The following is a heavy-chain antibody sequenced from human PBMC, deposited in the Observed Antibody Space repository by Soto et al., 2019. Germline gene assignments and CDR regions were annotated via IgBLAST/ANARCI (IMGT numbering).Heavy chain of an antibody. V-gene: IGHV4-59*01. CDR2: IYYSGST. CDR3: ARDPYGMDV. J-gene: IGHJ6*02. CDR1: GGSISSYY. Sequence: SETLSLTCTVSGGSISSYYWSWIRQPPGKGLEWIGYIYYSGSTNYNPSLRSRVTISVDTSKNQFSLKLSSVTAADTAVYYCARDPYGMDVWGQGTTVTVSS.